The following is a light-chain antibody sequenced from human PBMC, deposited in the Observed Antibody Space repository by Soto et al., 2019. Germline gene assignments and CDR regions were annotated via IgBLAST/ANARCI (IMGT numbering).Light chain of an antibody. CDR2: NNN. J-gene: IGLJ1*01. V-gene: IGLV1-44*01. CDR1: SSNIGSSS. CDR3: AAWDVSLNGHYA. Sequence: QCVLTQPPSASGTPGQRVTISCSGSSSNIGSSSVNWYQQLPGAAPKLLIYNNNQWPSGVPDRFSGSKSGTSASLAISGLQSEDEADYYCAAWDVSLNGHYAFGTGTKVTVL.